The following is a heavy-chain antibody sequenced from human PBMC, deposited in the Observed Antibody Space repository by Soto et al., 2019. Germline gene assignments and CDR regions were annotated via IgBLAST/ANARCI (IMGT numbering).Heavy chain of an antibody. CDR2: INHSGST. J-gene: IGHJ6*02. D-gene: IGHD3-10*01. V-gene: IGHV4-34*01. Sequence: PSETLSLTCAVYGGSLSGYYWSWIRQPPGKGLEWIGEINHSGSTNYNPSLKSRVTISVDTSKNQFSLKLSSVTAADTAVYYCARGRGILLWFGEIHGMDVWGQGTTVTVSS. CDR3: ARGRGILLWFGEIHGMDV. CDR1: GGSLSGYY.